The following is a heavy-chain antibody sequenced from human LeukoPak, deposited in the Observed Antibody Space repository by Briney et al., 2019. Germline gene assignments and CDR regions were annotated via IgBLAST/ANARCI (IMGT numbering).Heavy chain of an antibody. CDR3: ARSMRGYAILTGYFDY. V-gene: IGHV3-30*02. CDR2: LRYDGSNK. J-gene: IGHJ4*02. CDR1: WFTFSSYW. D-gene: IGHD3-9*01. Sequence: GGALRHLCAASWFTFSSYWMHWVRPAPGKGGGGGGFLRYDGSNKYYADSVKGRFTISRDNSKNTLHLQMDSLRPEDTAVYYCARSMRGYAILTGYFDYWGQGTLVTVSS.